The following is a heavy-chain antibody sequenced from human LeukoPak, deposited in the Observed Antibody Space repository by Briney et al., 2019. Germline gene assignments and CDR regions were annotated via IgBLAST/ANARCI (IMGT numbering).Heavy chain of an antibody. CDR3: AKSYCSGGNCYGERLYFDF. V-gene: IGHV3-30*02. Sequence: GGSLRLSCAASGFTFSTFGIHWVRQAPGKGLEWVAFIRYDGSNQYYADSVKGRFTISRDNSKNTLYLQMSSLRPEDTAVYYCAKSYCSGGNCYGERLYFDFWGRGTLVTVSS. J-gene: IGHJ4*02. D-gene: IGHD2-15*01. CDR1: GFTFSTFG. CDR2: IRYDGSNQ.